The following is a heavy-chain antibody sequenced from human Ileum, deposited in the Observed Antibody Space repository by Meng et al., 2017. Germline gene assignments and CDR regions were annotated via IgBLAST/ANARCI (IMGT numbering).Heavy chain of an antibody. Sequence: ASVKVSCKASGYTITGCYMHWVRQAPRQGLEWMGRMSPNSGGTNYAQKFQGRVTMTRDTSNSTAYMEMSSLRSDDTAVYFCARECSQAGMDVWGQGTTVTVSS. CDR1: GYTITGCY. J-gene: IGHJ6*02. CDR2: MSPNSGGT. CDR3: ARECSQAGMDV. D-gene: IGHD3-10*02. V-gene: IGHV1-2*06.